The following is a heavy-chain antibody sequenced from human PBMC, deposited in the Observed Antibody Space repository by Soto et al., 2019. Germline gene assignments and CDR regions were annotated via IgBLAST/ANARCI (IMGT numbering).Heavy chain of an antibody. CDR1: GFTYNSYG. D-gene: IGHD1-20*01. V-gene: IGHV3-30*18. J-gene: IGHJ6*02. Sequence: PGGSLRLSCAACGFTYNSYGMHWVRQAPGKGLEWVAVISYDGSNKSYVNSVKGRFTISRDNSKNTLYLQMNSLRAEDTAVYYCAKDSRYNSNYDSYYGTDVWGQGTTVTV. CDR2: ISYDGSNK. CDR3: AKDSRYNSNYDSYYGTDV.